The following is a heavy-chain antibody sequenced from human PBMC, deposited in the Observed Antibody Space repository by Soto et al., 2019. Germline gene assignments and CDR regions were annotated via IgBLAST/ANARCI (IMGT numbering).Heavy chain of an antibody. J-gene: IGHJ4*02. Sequence: ASVKVSCKASGYTFTTYPMNWVRQAPGQGLEWMGWVDPNGGGSNSAQKFQGSVTMTWDTSITTAYLDLTRLTTNDTATYFCATGVDYGDFEGFDFWGQGTLVTVSS. CDR2: VDPNGGGS. V-gene: IGHV1-2*04. D-gene: IGHD4-17*01. CDR1: GYTFTTYP. CDR3: ATGVDYGDFEGFDF.